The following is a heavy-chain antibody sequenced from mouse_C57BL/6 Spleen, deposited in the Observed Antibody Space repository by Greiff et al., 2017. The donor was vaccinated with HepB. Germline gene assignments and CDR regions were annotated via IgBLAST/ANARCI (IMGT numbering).Heavy chain of an antibody. J-gene: IGHJ1*03. CDR1: GFTFSDYY. V-gene: IGHV5-16*01. D-gene: IGHD1-1*01. Sequence: DVKLVESEGGLVQPGSSMKLSCTASGFTFSDYYMAWVRQVPEKGLEWVANINYDGSSTYYLDSLKSRFIISRDNAKNILYLQMSSLKSEDTATYYCARARVYYYGSSIPHWYFDVWGTGTTVTVSS. CDR2: INYDGSST. CDR3: ARARVYYYGSSIPHWYFDV.